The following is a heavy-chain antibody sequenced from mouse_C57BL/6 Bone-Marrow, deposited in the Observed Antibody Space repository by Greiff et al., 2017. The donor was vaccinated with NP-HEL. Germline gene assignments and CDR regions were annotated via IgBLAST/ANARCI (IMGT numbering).Heavy chain of an antibody. D-gene: IGHD2-4*01. V-gene: IGHV1-5*01. CDR3: TRYDYGGEVWFAY. Sequence: EVQLQQSGTVLARPGASVKMSCKTSGYTFTSYWMHWVKQRPGQGLEWIGAIYPGNSDTSYNQKFKGKAKLTAVTSASTAYMELSSLTNEDSAVYYCTRYDYGGEVWFAYWGQGTLVTVSA. CDR1: GYTFTSYW. J-gene: IGHJ3*01. CDR2: IYPGNSDT.